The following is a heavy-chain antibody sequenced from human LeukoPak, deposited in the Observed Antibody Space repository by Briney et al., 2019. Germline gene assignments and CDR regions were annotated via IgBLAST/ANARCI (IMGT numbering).Heavy chain of an antibody. V-gene: IGHV4-34*01. D-gene: IGHD4-17*01. CDR1: GGSFSGYY. CDR3: ARRLRGNWGVDY. Sequence: SETLSLTCAVYGGSFSGYYWSWIRQPPGKGLEWIGEINHSGSTNYNPSLKSRVTISVDTSKNQFSLKLSSVTAADTAVYYCARRLRGNWGVDYWGQGTLVTVSS. CDR2: INHSGST. J-gene: IGHJ4*02.